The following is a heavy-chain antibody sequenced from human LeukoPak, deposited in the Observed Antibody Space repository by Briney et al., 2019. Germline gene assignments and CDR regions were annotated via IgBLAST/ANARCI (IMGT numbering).Heavy chain of an antibody. Sequence: SETLSLTCTVSGDSISSYYWSWIRQPAGKGLEWIGRIHTTGGTRYNPSLKSRITMSIDASKNQFSLKLSSVTAADTAVYYCARDLALGYCPSSSCSSPLFDYWGQGTLVTASS. CDR1: GDSISSYY. V-gene: IGHV4-4*07. J-gene: IGHJ4*02. CDR2: IHTTGGT. CDR3: ARDLALGYCPSSSCSSPLFDY. D-gene: IGHD2-2*01.